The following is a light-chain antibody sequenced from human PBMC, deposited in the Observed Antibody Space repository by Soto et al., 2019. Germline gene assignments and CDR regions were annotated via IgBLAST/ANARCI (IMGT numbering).Light chain of an antibody. CDR1: QGIRNE. V-gene: IGKV1-17*01. CDR3: LQHSSYPPT. J-gene: IGKJ1*01. Sequence: DIQMTQSPSSLSASVGDRVTITCRASQGIRNELGWYQQKPGKAPKRLIYAASSLQRGVPSRFSGSGSETEFPLTISSLQPEDFATYFCLQHSSYPPTFGQGTRLEVK. CDR2: AAS.